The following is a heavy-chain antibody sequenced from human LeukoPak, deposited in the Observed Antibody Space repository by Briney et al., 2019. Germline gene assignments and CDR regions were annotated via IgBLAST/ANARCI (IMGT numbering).Heavy chain of an antibody. CDR2: IYYSGSI. CDR1: GGSISSTSYY. D-gene: IGHD1-26*01. Sequence: NPSETLSLTCTVSGGSISSTSYYWGWIRQPPGKGLEWIGSIYYSGSIYYKPSLKCRVTISVDTAKNLFSLKLSSVTAADTAVYCCARSGLVGADFDSWGQGTLVTVSS. V-gene: IGHV4-39*01. CDR3: ARSGLVGADFDS. J-gene: IGHJ4*02.